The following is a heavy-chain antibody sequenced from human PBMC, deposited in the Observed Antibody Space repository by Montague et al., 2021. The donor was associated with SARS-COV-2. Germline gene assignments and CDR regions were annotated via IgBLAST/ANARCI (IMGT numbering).Heavy chain of an antibody. V-gene: IGHV4-39*01. Sequence: SETLSLTCTVSGGSISSSSYYWGWIRQPPGKGLEWIGSIYYSGSTYHNPSLKSRVTISVDTSKNQFSLKLSSVTAADTAVYYCARLVETYYYYYGMDVWGQGTTVTVSS. CDR3: ARLVETYYYYYGMDV. J-gene: IGHJ6*02. CDR1: GGSISSSSYY. D-gene: IGHD4-23*01. CDR2: IYYSGST.